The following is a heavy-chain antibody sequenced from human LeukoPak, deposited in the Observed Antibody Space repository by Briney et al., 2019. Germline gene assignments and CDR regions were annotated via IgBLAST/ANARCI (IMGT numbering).Heavy chain of an antibody. CDR1: GFTFSSNA. CDR2: VSYDGNNK. D-gene: IGHD3-22*01. V-gene: IGHV3-30-3*01. J-gene: IGHJ4*02. CDR3: ARGSGSSAYYPVDY. Sequence: AGGSLRLSCATSGFTFSSNARPWVRQAPGKGLEWVAVVSYDGNNKYYADSVKGRFTISRDNSKNTLYLQMNSLRTEDTAVYYCARGSGSSAYYPVDYWGQGTLVTVSS.